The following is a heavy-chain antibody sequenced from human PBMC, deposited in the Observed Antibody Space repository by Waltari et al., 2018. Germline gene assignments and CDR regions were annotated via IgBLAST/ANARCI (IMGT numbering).Heavy chain of an antibody. V-gene: IGHV3-48*03. D-gene: IGHD3-10*01. CDR1: GFTFSSYE. J-gene: IGHJ4*02. Sequence: EVQLVESGGGLVQPGGSLRLSCAASGFTFSSYEMNWVRQAPGKGLEWVSYISSSGSTIYYADSVKGRFTISRDNAKNSLYLQMNSLRAEDTAVYYCARDYAEGSAYWGQGTLVTVSS. CDR2: ISSSGSTI. CDR3: ARDYAEGSAY.